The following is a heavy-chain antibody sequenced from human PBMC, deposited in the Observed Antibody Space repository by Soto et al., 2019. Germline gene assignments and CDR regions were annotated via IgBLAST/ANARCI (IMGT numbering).Heavy chain of an antibody. Sequence: PAETLSLTCTVSGVSISSYYWSWIRQPPGKGLEWVGYIYYSGSTNYNPSLKSRVTISVDTSKNQFSLKLSSVTAADTAVYYCARGGYSSSWPSHYYFDYWGQGTLVTVSS. D-gene: IGHD6-13*01. V-gene: IGHV4-59*01. J-gene: IGHJ4*02. CDR1: GVSISSYY. CDR3: ARGGYSSSWPSHYYFDY. CDR2: IYYSGST.